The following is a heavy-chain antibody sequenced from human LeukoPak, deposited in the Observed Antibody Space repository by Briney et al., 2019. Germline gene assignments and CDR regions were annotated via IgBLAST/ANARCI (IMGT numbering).Heavy chain of an antibody. V-gene: IGHV4-34*01. J-gene: IGHJ4*02. CDR2: INLSGST. D-gene: IGHD3-10*01. CDR1: GGSFSGYY. Sequence: SETLSLTCAVYGGSFSGYYWSWIRQPPGKGLEWIGEINLSGSTNYNPSLTSRVTLSVDTSKNQFSLKLSSVTAADTAVYYCARGLGLHYYGSVSSHRPLDYWGQGTLVTVSS. CDR3: ARGLGLHYYGSVSSHRPLDY.